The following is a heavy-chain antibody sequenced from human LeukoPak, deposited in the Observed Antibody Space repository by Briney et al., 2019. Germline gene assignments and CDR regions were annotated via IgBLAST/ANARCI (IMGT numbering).Heavy chain of an antibody. Sequence: ASVKVSCKASGYTFTSYDINWVRQAPGQGLEWTGWINPNSGGTNYAQKFQGRVTMTRDTSISTAYMELSRLRSDDTAVYYCARGRIAARVVDFDYWGQGTLVTVSS. D-gene: IGHD6-6*01. V-gene: IGHV1-2*02. J-gene: IGHJ4*02. CDR2: INPNSGGT. CDR1: GYTFTSYD. CDR3: ARGRIAARVVDFDY.